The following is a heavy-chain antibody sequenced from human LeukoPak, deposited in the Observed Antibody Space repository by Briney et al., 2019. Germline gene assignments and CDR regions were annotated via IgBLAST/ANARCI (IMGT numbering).Heavy chain of an antibody. CDR1: GFTFSSYS. CDR2: ISSSGSTI. V-gene: IGHV3-48*04. J-gene: IGHJ4*02. Sequence: GGSLRLSCAASGFTFSSYSMNWVRQAPGKGLEWVSYISSSGSTIYYADSVKGRFTISRDNAKNSLYLQMNSLRAEDTALYYCARDRWGYSYGGDWGQGTLVTVSS. CDR3: ARDRWGYSYGGD. D-gene: IGHD5-18*01.